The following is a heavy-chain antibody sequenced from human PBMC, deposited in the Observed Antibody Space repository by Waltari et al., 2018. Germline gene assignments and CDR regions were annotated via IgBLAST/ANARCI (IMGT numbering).Heavy chain of an antibody. CDR2: IIPILGTT. J-gene: IGHJ4*02. Sequence: QVQLLQSGAEVKMPGSSVKVSCTPSGVSFSSYSVNWVRQAPGQGLEWMGRIIPILGTTDYAQKCQGRITITAGYMELSSLRSEGTAVYFCARAERLGHLDPFPFDYWGQGTLVTVSS. CDR1: GVSFSSYS. D-gene: IGHD1-26*01. V-gene: IGHV1-69*08. CDR3: ARAERLGHLDPFPFDY.